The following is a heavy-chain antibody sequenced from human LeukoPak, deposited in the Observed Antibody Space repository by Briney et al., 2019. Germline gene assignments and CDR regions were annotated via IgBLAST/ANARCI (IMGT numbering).Heavy chain of an antibody. J-gene: IGHJ3*02. CDR2: IIPIFGTA. CDR1: GYTFTSYY. D-gene: IGHD3-22*01. CDR3: ARDTYYYDSSGYSAFDI. V-gene: IGHV1-69*06. Sequence: GASVKVSCKASGYTFTSYYMHWVRQAPGQGLEWMGGIIPIFGTANYAQKFQGRVTITADKSTSTAYMELSSLRAEDTAVYYCARDTYYYDSSGYSAFDIWGQGTMVTVSS.